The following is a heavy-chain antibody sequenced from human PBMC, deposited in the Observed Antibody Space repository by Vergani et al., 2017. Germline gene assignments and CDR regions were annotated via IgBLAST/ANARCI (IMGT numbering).Heavy chain of an antibody. J-gene: IGHJ6*02. Sequence: EVQLVESGGGLVQPGGSLRLSCAASGFTFSSYWMSWVRQAPGKGLEWVANIKQDGSEKYYVDSVKGRFTISRDNAKNSLYLQMNSLRAEDTAVYYCARDHTNSRSWYNWNGYYYYGMDVWGQGTTVTVSS. CDR1: GFTFSSYW. CDR3: ARDHTNSRSWYNWNGYYYYGMDV. V-gene: IGHV3-7*03. D-gene: IGHD1-1*01. CDR2: IKQDGSEK.